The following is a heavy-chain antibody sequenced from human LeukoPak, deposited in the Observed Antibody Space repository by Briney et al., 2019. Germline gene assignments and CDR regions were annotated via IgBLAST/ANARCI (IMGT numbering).Heavy chain of an antibody. CDR3: AREKGILELIY. Sequence: GGSLRLSCAASGFTVSDNYMSWVRQAPGKGLEWVSVIYSGSNTYYADSVKGRFTISRENSKNKLYLQMNSLRAEDTGVYYCAREKGILELIYWGQGTLVTVSS. V-gene: IGHV3-66*01. D-gene: IGHD3-10*01. CDR2: IYSGSNT. J-gene: IGHJ4*02. CDR1: GFTVSDNY.